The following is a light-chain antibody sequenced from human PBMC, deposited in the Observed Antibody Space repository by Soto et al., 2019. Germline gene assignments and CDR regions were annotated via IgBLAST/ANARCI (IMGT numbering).Light chain of an antibody. CDR3: QQYYSTPRT. V-gene: IGKV4-1*01. CDR1: QSVLYSSNNKNY. CDR2: WAS. Sequence: DIVMTQSPDSLAVSLGERATINCKSSQSVLYSSNNKNYLAWYQQKPGQPPKVLIFWASTRESGVPDRFSGSGSETDFTLTIGSLQAEDVAVYYCQQYYSTPRTFGQGTKVEIK. J-gene: IGKJ1*01.